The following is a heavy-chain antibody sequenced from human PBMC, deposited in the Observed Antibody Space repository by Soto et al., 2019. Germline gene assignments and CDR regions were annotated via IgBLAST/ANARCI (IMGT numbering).Heavy chain of an antibody. D-gene: IGHD3-3*01. CDR2: IYYSGST. CDR3: ARGLRIFGVVNDRNWFDP. Sequence: QVQLQESGPGLVKPSQTLSLTCTVSGGSISSGGYYWSWIRQHPGKGLEWIGYIYYSGSTYYNPSLKSRVTISVDTSKNQFSLKLSSVTAADTAVYYCARGLRIFGVVNDRNWFDPWGQGTLVTVSS. CDR1: GGSISSGGYY. J-gene: IGHJ5*02. V-gene: IGHV4-31*03.